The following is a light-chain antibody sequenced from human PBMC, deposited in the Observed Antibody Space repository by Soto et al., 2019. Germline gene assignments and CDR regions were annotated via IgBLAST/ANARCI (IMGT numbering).Light chain of an antibody. V-gene: IGKV3-11*01. CDR3: QQRSNWIT. J-gene: IGKJ5*01. CDR2: GAS. Sequence: EIVLTQSPGTLSLSPGERSTLSCRASQSVSYYLAWYQQKPGQAPRLLIYGASTRPTNIPARFSGSGSGTDFTLTISSLEPEDFAVYYCQQRSNWITFGQGTRLEL. CDR1: QSVSYY.